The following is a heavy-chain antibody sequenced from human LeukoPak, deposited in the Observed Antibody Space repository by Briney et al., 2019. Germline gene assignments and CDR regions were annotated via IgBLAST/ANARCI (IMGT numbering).Heavy chain of an antibody. CDR2: VNPKSGGT. CDR3: AGSEVVPAAISLAY. CDR1: GYTFTDYY. D-gene: IGHD2-2*02. Sequence: ASVKVSCKASGYTFTDYYIHWVRQAPGQGLEWMGWVNPKSGGTSYAQKFQGRVTMTRDTSINTAYMELNKLRSDDTAVYYCAGSEVVPAAISLAYWGQGTLVTVSS. J-gene: IGHJ4*02. V-gene: IGHV1-2*02.